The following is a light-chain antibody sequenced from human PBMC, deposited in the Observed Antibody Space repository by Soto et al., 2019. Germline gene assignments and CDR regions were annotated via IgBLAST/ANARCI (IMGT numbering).Light chain of an antibody. CDR2: LGS. CDR1: QSLLYSNGYTY. V-gene: IGKV2-28*01. CDR3: MQALQTPWT. J-gene: IGKJ1*01. Sequence: DIVMTQSPLSLPVTPGEPASISCRSSQSLLYSNGYTYLDWYLQKPGQSPQLLIHLGSTRASGVPDRFSGSGSGTDFTLKISRVEAEDVGVYYCMQALQTPWTFGQGTKVEIK.